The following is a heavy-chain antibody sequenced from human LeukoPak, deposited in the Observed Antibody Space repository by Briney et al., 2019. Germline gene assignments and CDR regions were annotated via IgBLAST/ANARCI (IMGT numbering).Heavy chain of an antibody. Sequence: PGGSLRLSCAASGFTFSSYSMNWVRQAPGKGLEWVSYISSSSSTIYYADSVKGRFTISRDNAENSLYLQMNSLRAEDTAVYYCARFIVVVVAATDAFDIWGQGTMVTVSS. D-gene: IGHD2-15*01. J-gene: IGHJ3*02. CDR2: ISSSSSTI. CDR1: GFTFSSYS. V-gene: IGHV3-48*04. CDR3: ARFIVVVVAATDAFDI.